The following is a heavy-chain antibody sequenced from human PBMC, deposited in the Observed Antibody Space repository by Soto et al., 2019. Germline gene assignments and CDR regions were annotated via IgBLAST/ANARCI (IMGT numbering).Heavy chain of an antibody. V-gene: IGHV4-59*01. CDR1: GGSISSYY. J-gene: IGHJ4*02. D-gene: IGHD5-18*01. CDR2: IFYSGIT. Sequence: SETLSLTCTVSGGSISSYYWSWIRQPPGKGLEWIGYIFYSGITSYYPSLKSRVTISVDTSKNQFSLKLTSVTAADTAVYYCATAGGWDRAPRFWGQGTMGTVSS. CDR3: ATAGGWDRAPRF.